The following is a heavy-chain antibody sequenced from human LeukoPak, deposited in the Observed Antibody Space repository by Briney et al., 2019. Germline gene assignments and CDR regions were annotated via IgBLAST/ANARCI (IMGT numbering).Heavy chain of an antibody. D-gene: IGHD3-10*01. CDR2: ISAYNGNT. Sequence: GASVKVSCKASGYTFTTYSINWVRQAPGQGLEWMGCISAYNGNTNYAQKLQGRVTMTTDTSTSTAYMELRSLRSDDTAVYYCARDRIRANIWFGELLVDDAFDIWGQGTMVTVSS. V-gene: IGHV1-18*01. CDR3: ARDRIRANIWFGELLVDDAFDI. J-gene: IGHJ3*02. CDR1: GYTFTTYS.